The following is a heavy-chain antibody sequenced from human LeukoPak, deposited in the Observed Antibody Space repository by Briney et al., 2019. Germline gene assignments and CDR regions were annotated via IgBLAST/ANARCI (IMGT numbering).Heavy chain of an antibody. J-gene: IGHJ4*02. CDR2: IYTSGGT. CDR3: ARLTRLSTSPDRYYLDY. V-gene: IGHV4-61*09. Sequence: SQTLSLTCTVSGGSISSGGYYWSWIRQPPGKGLEWIGYIYTSGGTNYIPSLKGRVTISIDTSKNQFSLKLSSVTAADSAVYYCARLTRLSTSPDRYYLDYWGQGTLVTVSS. D-gene: IGHD6-6*01. CDR1: GGSISSGGYY.